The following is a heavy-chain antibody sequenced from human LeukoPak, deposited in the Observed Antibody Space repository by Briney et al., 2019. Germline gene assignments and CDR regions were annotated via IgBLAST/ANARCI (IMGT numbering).Heavy chain of an antibody. CDR3: ARVYSSSSASIPHLNTNWFDP. J-gene: IGHJ5*02. D-gene: IGHD6-6*01. V-gene: IGHV1-2*02. Sequence: GASVKVSCKASGYTFTGYYMHWVRQAPGQGLEWMGWINPNSGGTNYAQKFQGRVTMTRDTSISTAYMELSRLRSDDTAVYYCARVYSSSSASIPHLNTNWFDPWGQGTLVTVSS. CDR2: INPNSGGT. CDR1: GYTFTGYY.